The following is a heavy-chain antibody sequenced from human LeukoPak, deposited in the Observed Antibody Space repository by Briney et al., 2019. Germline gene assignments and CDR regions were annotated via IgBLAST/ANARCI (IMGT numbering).Heavy chain of an antibody. Sequence: GGSLRLSCAASGFTFSIHGMNWVRQTPGKGLEWVSYIINSGGTIYHADSVQGRFTISRDNAKNSLYLQMNSLRDEDTAVYYCARVGRGLYSMDVWGQGTTVTVSS. CDR3: ARVGRGLYSMDV. D-gene: IGHD3-10*01. V-gene: IGHV3-48*02. CDR1: GFTFSIHG. CDR2: IINSGGTI. J-gene: IGHJ6*02.